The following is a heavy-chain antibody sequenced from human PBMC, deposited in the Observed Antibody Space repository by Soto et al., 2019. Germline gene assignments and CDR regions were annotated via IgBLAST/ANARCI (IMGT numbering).Heavy chain of an antibody. V-gene: IGHV4-31*02. CDR1: GDSVTSGGFF. J-gene: IGHJ4*02. CDR2: ILDSGSS. CDR3: ARGNRNLINHPRFDY. Sequence: SETLSLTCTVSGDSVTSGGFFWIWVRQHPGKVLEWIGHILDSGSSYPSPSLKSRLTLSVDTSKNQLSLTLTSVLAADTAVYYCARGNRNLINHPRFDYWGQGIKFTVSS.